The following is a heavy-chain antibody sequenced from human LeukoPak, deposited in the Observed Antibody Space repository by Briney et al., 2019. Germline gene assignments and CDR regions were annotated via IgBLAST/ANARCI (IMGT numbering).Heavy chain of an antibody. V-gene: IGHV3-30-3*01. CDR1: GFTFSSYA. Sequence: GRSLRLSCAASGFTFSSYAMHWVRQAPGKGLEWVAVILYDGSNKYYADSVKGRFTISRDNSKNTLYLQMNSLRAEDTAVYYCARDSSMYSSCLDAFDIWGQGTMVTVSS. CDR3: ARDSSMYSSCLDAFDI. J-gene: IGHJ3*02. D-gene: IGHD6-19*01. CDR2: ILYDGSNK.